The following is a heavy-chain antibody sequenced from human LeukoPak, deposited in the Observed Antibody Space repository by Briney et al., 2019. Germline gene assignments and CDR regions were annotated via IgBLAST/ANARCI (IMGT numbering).Heavy chain of an antibody. CDR1: GYTFTGYY. CDR2: INPNSGGT. CDR3: ARFPSRHCSSTSCTPRGSYYYYGMDV. Sequence: GASVKVSCKASGYTFTGYYMHWVRQAPGQGLEWMGWINPNSGGTNYAQKFQGRVTMTRDTSISTAYMELSRLRSDDTAVYYCARFPSRHCSSTSCTPRGSYYYYGMDVWGQGTTVTVSS. D-gene: IGHD2-2*01. V-gene: IGHV1-2*02. J-gene: IGHJ6*02.